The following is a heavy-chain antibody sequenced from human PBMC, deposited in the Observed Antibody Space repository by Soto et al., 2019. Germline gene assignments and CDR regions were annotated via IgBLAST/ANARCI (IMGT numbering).Heavy chain of an antibody. J-gene: IGHJ4*02. Sequence: ESGGGLVQPGGSLRLSCAASGFTFSSYEMNWVRQAPGKGLEWVSYISSSGSTIYYADSVKGRFTISRDNAKNSLYLQMNSLRAEDTAVYYCARDKTTATFDYWGQGTLVTVSS. D-gene: IGHD2-21*02. CDR2: ISSSGSTI. CDR3: ARDKTTATFDY. V-gene: IGHV3-48*03. CDR1: GFTFSSYE.